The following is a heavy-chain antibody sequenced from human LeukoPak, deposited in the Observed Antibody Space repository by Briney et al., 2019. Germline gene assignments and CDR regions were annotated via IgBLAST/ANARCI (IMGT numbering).Heavy chain of an antibody. CDR1: GYTLTELS. J-gene: IGHJ4*02. V-gene: IGHV1-24*01. CDR2: FDPEDGET. D-gene: IGHD3-22*01. Sequence: ASVKVSCKVSGYTLTELSMHWVRQAPGKGLEWMGGFDPEDGETIYAQKFQGRVTMTEDTSTDTAYMELSSLRSEDTAVYYCAAGLYYYDSSGYYYWGQGTLVTVSP. CDR3: AAGLYYYDSSGYYY.